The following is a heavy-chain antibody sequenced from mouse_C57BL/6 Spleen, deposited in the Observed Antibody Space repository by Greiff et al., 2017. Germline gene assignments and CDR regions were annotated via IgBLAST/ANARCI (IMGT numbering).Heavy chain of an antibody. D-gene: IGHD2-3*01. Sequence: VKLQESGAELVRPGASVTLSCKASGYTFTDYEMHWVKQTPVHGLEWIGAIDPETGGTAYNQKFKGKAILTADKSSSTAYMELRSLTSEDSAVYYCTRGGDGFPFADWGQGTLVTVSA. CDR3: TRGGDGFPFAD. CDR1: GYTFTDYE. CDR2: IDPETGGT. J-gene: IGHJ3*01. V-gene: IGHV1-15*01.